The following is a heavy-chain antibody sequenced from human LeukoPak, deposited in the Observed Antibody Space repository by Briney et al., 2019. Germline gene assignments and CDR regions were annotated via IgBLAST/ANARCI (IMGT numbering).Heavy chain of an antibody. D-gene: IGHD3-3*01. CDR2: IYYSGST. Sequence: SETLSLTCTVSGGSISSSSYYWGWIRQPPGKGLEWIGSIYYSGSTYYNPSLKSRVTISVDTSKNQFSLKLSSVTAADTAVYYCARAGPQYDFWSGYYPNYYYYYMDVWGKGTTVTVSS. CDR1: GGSISSSSYY. J-gene: IGHJ6*03. CDR3: ARAGPQYDFWSGYYPNYYYYYMDV. V-gene: IGHV4-39*01.